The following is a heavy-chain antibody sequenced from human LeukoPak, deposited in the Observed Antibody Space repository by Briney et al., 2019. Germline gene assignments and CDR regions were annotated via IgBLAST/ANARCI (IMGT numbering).Heavy chain of an antibody. Sequence: PSETLSLTCTVSGGSISSYYWSWIRQPPGKGLEWIGYIYYSGSTNYNPSLKSRVTISVDTSKNQFSLKLSSVTAAVTAVYYCARDYYDSSGDAFDIWGQGTMVTVSS. V-gene: IGHV4-59*01. J-gene: IGHJ3*02. CDR2: IYYSGST. CDR3: ARDYYDSSGDAFDI. CDR1: GGSISSYY. D-gene: IGHD3-22*01.